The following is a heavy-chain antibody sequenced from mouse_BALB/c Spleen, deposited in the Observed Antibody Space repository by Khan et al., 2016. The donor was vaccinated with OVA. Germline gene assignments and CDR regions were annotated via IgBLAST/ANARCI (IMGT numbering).Heavy chain of an antibody. CDR1: GYTFTSYW. V-gene: IGHV1S41*01. J-gene: IGHJ4*01. CDR2: IGPGSSSA. D-gene: IGHD1-1*01. Sequence: DLVKPGASVKLSCKASGYTFTSYWINWIKQRPGQGLEWIGRIGPGSSSAYYNDMFKGKATLTVDTSSSTAYIQLSSLSSEDSAVYFCARESYDGRSCYAMDYWGQGTSVTVSS. CDR3: ARESYDGRSCYAMDY.